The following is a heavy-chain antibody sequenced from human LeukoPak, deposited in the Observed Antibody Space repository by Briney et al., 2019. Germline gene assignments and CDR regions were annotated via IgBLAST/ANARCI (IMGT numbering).Heavy chain of an antibody. CDR3: ARENSGSYREFDY. Sequence: WETLSLTCTASGCSISSYYWNWIRQPAGKGLEWIGRIYTSGSTNYNASLKSRVSMSVDTSKNQSSLKLSTVTAADTAVFYCARENSGSYREFDYWGQGTLVTVSS. CDR2: IYTSGST. J-gene: IGHJ4*02. D-gene: IGHD1-26*01. CDR1: GCSISSYY. V-gene: IGHV4-4*07.